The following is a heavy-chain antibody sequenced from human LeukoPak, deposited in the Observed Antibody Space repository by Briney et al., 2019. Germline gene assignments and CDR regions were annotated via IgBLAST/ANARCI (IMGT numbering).Heavy chain of an antibody. CDR3: ARVSRDCSGGSCLDWFDP. D-gene: IGHD2-15*01. V-gene: IGHV3-30-3*01. CDR1: GFTFSSFA. Sequence: PGGSLRLSCAASGFTFSSFAAHWVRPAPGKGLEWVAFISYDGSDKLYADSVKGRFTISRDNAKNSLYLQMNSLRAEDTAVYYCARVSRDCSGGSCLDWFDPWGQGTLVTVSS. J-gene: IGHJ5*02. CDR2: ISYDGSDK.